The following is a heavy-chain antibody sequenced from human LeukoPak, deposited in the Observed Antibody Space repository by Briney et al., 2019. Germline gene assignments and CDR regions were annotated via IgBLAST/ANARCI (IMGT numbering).Heavy chain of an antibody. CDR3: AKELYSSGWYLAGYYYYGMDV. D-gene: IGHD6-19*01. J-gene: IGHJ6*02. CDR1: GFTFSSYG. CDR2: ISYDGSNK. Sequence: GGSLRLSCAASGFTFSSYGMHWVRQAPGKGLEWVAVISYDGSNKYYADSVKGRFTISRDNSKNTLYLQMNSLRAEDTAVYYCAKELYSSGWYLAGYYYYGMDVWGQGTTVTVSS. V-gene: IGHV3-30*18.